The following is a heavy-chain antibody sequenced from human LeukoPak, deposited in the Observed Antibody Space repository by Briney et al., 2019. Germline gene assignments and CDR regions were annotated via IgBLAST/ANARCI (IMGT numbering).Heavy chain of an antibody. D-gene: IGHD2-2*02. Sequence: GGSLRLSCAASGFTFSSYAMSWVRQAPGKGLEWVSAISGSGGSTYYADSVKGRFTISRDNSKNTLYLQMNSLRAEDTAVYYCARDSVPSPRYCSSTSCYTNMDVWGKGTTVTVSS. J-gene: IGHJ6*03. CDR3: ARDSVPSPRYCSSTSCYTNMDV. CDR2: ISGSGGST. CDR1: GFTFSSYA. V-gene: IGHV3-23*01.